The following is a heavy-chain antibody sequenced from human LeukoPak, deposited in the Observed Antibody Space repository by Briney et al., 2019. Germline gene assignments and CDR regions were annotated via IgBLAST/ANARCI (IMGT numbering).Heavy chain of an antibody. V-gene: IGHV4-39*01. J-gene: IGHJ6*03. D-gene: IGHD6-19*01. CDR1: GGSISSSSYY. CDR3: ARRSGWLDYYYMDV. CDR2: IYYSGST. Sequence: SESLSLTCTVSGGSISSSSYYWGWIRQPPGTGLEWIGSIYYSGSTYYNPSLKSRVTISVDTSKNQFSLKLSSVTAADTAVYYCARRSGWLDYYYMDVWGKGTTVTISS.